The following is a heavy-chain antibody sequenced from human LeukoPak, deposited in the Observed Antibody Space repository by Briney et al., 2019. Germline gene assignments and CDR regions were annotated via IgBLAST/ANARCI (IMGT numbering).Heavy chain of an antibody. D-gene: IGHD3-22*01. Sequence: ASVKVSCKASGYTFTGYYMHWVRQAPGQGLEWMGRINPNSGGTNYAQKSQGRVTMTRDTSISTAYMELSRLRSDDTAVYYCARENYYDSSGYDYWGQGTLVTVSS. CDR1: GYTFTGYY. CDR3: ARENYYDSSGYDY. V-gene: IGHV1-2*06. J-gene: IGHJ4*02. CDR2: INPNSGGT.